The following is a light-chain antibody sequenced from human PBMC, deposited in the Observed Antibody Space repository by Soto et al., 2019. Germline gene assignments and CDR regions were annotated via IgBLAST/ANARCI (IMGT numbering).Light chain of an antibody. CDR1: QGINNW. CDR2: AAS. Sequence: DIQMTQSPSSVSASEGDRVTITCRASQGINNWLAWYQQKPGKAPKLLIYAASSLQSGVPSRFSGSGSGTEFTLTISALQPEDFATYFCQQSYITPRTFGQGTKVDIK. V-gene: IGKV1-12*01. J-gene: IGKJ1*01. CDR3: QQSYITPRT.